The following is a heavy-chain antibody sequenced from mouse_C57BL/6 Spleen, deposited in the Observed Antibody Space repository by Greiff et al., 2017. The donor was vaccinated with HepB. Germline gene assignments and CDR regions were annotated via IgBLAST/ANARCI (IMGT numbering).Heavy chain of an antibody. J-gene: IGHJ4*01. CDR2: ISYDGSN. Sequence: VQLKESGPGLVKPSQSLSLTCSVTGYSITSGYYWNWIRQFPGNKLEWMGYISYDGSNNYNPSLKNRISITRDTSKNQFFLKLNAVTTEDTATYYCASRDPYAMDYWGQGTSVTVSS. V-gene: IGHV3-6*01. CDR3: ASRDPYAMDY. D-gene: IGHD3-3*01. CDR1: GYSITSGYY.